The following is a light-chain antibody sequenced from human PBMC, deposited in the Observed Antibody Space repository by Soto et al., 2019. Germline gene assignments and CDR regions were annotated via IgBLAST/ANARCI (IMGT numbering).Light chain of an antibody. CDR2: EDI. J-gene: IGLJ2*01. CDR3: CSYAGGTSVV. Sequence: QSVLTQPASVSGSPGQSITISCTGTSSDVGSYNLVSWYQQHPGKAPKLMIYEDIEPPSGVSNRFSGSKSGNTASLTISGLQTEDEADYYCCSYAGGTSVVFGGGTKLTVL. V-gene: IGLV2-23*01. CDR1: SSDVGSYNL.